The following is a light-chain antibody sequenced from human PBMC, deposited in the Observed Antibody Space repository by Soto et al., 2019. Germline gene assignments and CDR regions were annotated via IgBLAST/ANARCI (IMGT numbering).Light chain of an antibody. CDR2: TSF. J-gene: IGKJ2*01. V-gene: IGKV1-39*01. CDR3: QQSYSTPYT. Sequence: DIQMTQSPSSLSVSVGDRVTITCRASQSISSYLNWYQQKPGKAPTLLIYTSFNLQSGVPSRFSGSGSRTDFTLTISGLQPEDFVTYYCQQSYSTPYTCGQGTKLEIK. CDR1: QSISSY.